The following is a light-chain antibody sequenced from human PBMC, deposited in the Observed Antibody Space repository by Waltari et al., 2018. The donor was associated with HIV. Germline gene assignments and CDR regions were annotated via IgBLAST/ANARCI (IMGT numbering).Light chain of an antibody. J-gene: IGLJ1*01. Sequence: QSALTQPHSVSGSPGPSPTITCTGTSNYVYTFVAWYQQHPGKAPKVIISDVNTRPTGVPDRFSGSKSGNTASLTISGLQAEDEADYYCCSHAGNFIFVFGTGTKVTVL. V-gene: IGLV2-11*01. CDR1: SNYVYTF. CDR2: DVN. CDR3: CSHAGNFIFV.